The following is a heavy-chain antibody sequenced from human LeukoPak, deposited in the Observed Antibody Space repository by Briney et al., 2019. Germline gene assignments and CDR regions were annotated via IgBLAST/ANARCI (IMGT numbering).Heavy chain of an antibody. CDR3: ARSPGYCSGGSCYGHYYGMDV. CDR1: GVSISSGGYA. Sequence: MTSETLSLTCAVSGVSISSGGYAWRWIRQPPGKGLERIAYIYHSGSTFYNPSLKSRVSISADRSKKQFSLKLSSVTAADTAVYYCARSPGYCSGGSCYGHYYGMDVWGQGTTVTVSS. CDR2: IYHSGST. D-gene: IGHD2-15*01. V-gene: IGHV4-30-2*01. J-gene: IGHJ6*02.